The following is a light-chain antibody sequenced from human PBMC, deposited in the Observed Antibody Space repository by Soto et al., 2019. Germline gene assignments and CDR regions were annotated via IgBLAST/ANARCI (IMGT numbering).Light chain of an antibody. V-gene: IGKV3-20*01. CDR3: QQYGSSPFT. J-gene: IGKJ3*01. Sequence: IVLTQSPGTLSLSPGEGLTLSCRASQSVTSSYLAWYQHKPGQAPRLLIYGGSTKATGTPDRFSGSGSGTDFTLTISRLEPEDFALYYCQQYGSSPFTFGPGTKVDIK. CDR1: QSVTSSY. CDR2: GGS.